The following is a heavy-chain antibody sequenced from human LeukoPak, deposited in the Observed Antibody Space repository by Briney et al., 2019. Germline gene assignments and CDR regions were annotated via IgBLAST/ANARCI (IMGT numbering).Heavy chain of an antibody. Sequence: SVKVSCKASGGTFSSYAISWVRQAPGQGLEWMGRIIPILGIANYAQKFQGRVTVTADKSTSTAYMELSSLRSEDTAVYYCARELITIFGVGRYYYYGMDVWGQGTTVTVSS. CDR3: ARELITIFGVGRYYYYGMDV. D-gene: IGHD3-3*01. CDR1: GGTFSSYA. J-gene: IGHJ6*02. CDR2: IIPILGIA. V-gene: IGHV1-69*04.